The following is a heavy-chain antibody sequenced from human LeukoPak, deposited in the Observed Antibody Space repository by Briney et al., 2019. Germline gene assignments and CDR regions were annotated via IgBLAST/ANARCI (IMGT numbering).Heavy chain of an antibody. Sequence: GGSLRLSCAASGFTFSSYGMHWVRQPPGKGLEWVAFIRYDGSNKYYADSVKGRFTISRDNSKNTLYLQMNSLRAEDTAVYYCAKENYYGSGGYMDVWGKGTTVTISS. D-gene: IGHD3-10*01. CDR1: GFTFSSYG. CDR2: IRYDGSNK. J-gene: IGHJ6*03. CDR3: AKENYYGSGGYMDV. V-gene: IGHV3-30*02.